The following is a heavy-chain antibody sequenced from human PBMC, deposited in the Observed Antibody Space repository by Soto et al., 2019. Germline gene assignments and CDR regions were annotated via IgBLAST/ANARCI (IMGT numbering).Heavy chain of an antibody. CDR3: ARSGTVNYFDY. CDR1: GFTFSNYA. D-gene: IGHD3-3*01. Sequence: PGGSLRLSCAASGFTFSNYAVNWVRQAPGRGLEWVSGIGGSGGSTYYADSVKGRFSISRDNSKNTLYLQMNSLRAEDTAVYYCARSGTVNYFDYWGQGTLVTVSS. J-gene: IGHJ4*02. CDR2: IGGSGGST. V-gene: IGHV3-23*01.